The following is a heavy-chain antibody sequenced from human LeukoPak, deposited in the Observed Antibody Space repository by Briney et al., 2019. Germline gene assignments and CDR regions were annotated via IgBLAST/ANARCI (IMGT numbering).Heavy chain of an antibody. CDR3: ARVGVVPAAIPDGFDI. CDR1: GFTVSSNY. V-gene: IGHV3-53*01. Sequence: GGSLRLSCAASGFTVSSNYMSWVRQAPGKGLEWVSVIYSGGSTYYADSVKGRFTISRDNSKNTLYLQMNSLTAEDTAVYYCARVGVVPAAIPDGFDIWGQGTNVTVSS. J-gene: IGHJ3*02. CDR2: IYSGGST. D-gene: IGHD2-2*01.